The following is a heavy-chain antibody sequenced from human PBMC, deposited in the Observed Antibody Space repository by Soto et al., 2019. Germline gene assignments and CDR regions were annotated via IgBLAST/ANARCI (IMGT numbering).Heavy chain of an antibody. V-gene: IGHV4-30-2*01. CDR3: ARAGPNDFLTGYSEGPFDY. J-gene: IGHJ4*02. CDR1: GGSISSGSYS. Sequence: SETLSLTCAVSGGSISSGSYSWSWIRQPPEKRLERSGYIYHSGSTYYNPSLKSRVTISVDRSKNQFSLKRSSVTDADTAVYYCARAGPNDFLTGYSEGPFDYWGQGTLFTVSS. CDR2: IYHSGST. D-gene: IGHD3-9*01.